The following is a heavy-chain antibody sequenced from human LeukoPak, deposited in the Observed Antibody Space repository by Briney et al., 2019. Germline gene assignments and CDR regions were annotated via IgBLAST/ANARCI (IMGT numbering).Heavy chain of an antibody. CDR2: INAGNGDT. CDR3: ARDSGEYYFDY. J-gene: IGHJ4*02. Sequence: ASVKVSCKASGYTFTRYAMHWVRQAPGQRLEWMGWINAGNGDTKYSQKFQGRVAITRDTSASTAYMELSSLRSEDTAVYYCARDSGEYYFDYWGQGTLVTVSS. CDR1: GYTFTRYA. V-gene: IGHV1-3*01. D-gene: IGHD2-15*01.